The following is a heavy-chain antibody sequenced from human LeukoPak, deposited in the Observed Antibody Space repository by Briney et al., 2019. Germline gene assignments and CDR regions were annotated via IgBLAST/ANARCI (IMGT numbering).Heavy chain of an antibody. Sequence: SVKVSCKASGGTFSSYAISWVRQAPGQGLEWMGRIIPILGIANYAQKFQGRVTITADNSTSTAYMELSSLRSEDTAVYYCAKIAAAGTYYYYYYGMDVWGQGTTVTVSS. J-gene: IGHJ6*02. D-gene: IGHD6-13*01. V-gene: IGHV1-69*04. CDR2: IIPILGIA. CDR3: AKIAAAGTYYYYYYGMDV. CDR1: GGTFSSYA.